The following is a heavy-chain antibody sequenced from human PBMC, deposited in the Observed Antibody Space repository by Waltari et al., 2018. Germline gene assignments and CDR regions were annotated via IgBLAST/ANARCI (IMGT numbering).Heavy chain of an antibody. CDR1: GFSLGSVG. CDR3: AKDAFGNTYLDH. Sequence: QVQLVESGGGVVQPGVSLSICGEGSGFSLGSVGMPWVRQAPGKGLEWVALIFFGGGDTFYADSVRGRFTISRDNSKNTLYLDINSLRLDDTAIYYCAKDAFGNTYLDHWGQGTLVTVSS. J-gene: IGHJ4*02. V-gene: IGHV3-30*02. D-gene: IGHD3-10*01. CDR2: IFFGGGDT.